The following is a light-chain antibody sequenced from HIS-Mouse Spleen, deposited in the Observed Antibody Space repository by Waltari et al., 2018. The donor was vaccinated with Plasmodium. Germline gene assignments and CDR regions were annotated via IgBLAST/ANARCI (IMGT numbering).Light chain of an antibody. J-gene: IGLJ2*01. V-gene: IGLV3-25*03. CDR3: QSADSSGTYRV. CDR2: NDS. CDR1: ALPKQY. Sequence: SYELTQPPSVSVSPGQTARITCSGDALPKQYAYWYQQKPGQAHVLVIYNDSERPSGIPGRFSGSSSGTTVTLTISGVQAEDEADYYCQSADSSGTYRVFGGGTKLTVL.